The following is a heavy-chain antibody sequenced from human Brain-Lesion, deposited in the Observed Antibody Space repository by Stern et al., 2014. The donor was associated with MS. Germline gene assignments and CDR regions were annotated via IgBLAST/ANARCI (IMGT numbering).Heavy chain of an antibody. V-gene: IGHV3-21*01. CDR1: GFTFYGYS. J-gene: IGHJ4*02. CDR3: ARGRYGDYDVDY. CDR2: ISIRSTPI. Sequence: EVQLEESGGGLVKPWGSLRLSCAASGFTFYGYSISWVRWAPGKGLEWFSSISIRSTPIFYADSVNGRFNISRNNAKNSLYLHMNSLRAEDTAVYYCARGRYGDYDVDYWGQGTLVTVSS. D-gene: IGHD4-17*01.